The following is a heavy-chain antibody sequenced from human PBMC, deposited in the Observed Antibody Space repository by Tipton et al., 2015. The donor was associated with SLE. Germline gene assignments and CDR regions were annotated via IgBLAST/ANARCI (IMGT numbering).Heavy chain of an antibody. D-gene: IGHD3-3*01. Sequence: TLSLTCTVSGDSISSDYYWGWIRQPPGKGLEWIGSIHHRGRTYYSPSLKSRVTISVDTSKNQFSLNLSSVTAADTAVYYCARESYDSWSGYYHGYYFYMDVWDKGSTVTVSS. CDR3: ARESYDSWSGYYHGYYFYMDV. CDR2: IHHRGRT. J-gene: IGHJ6*03. CDR1: GDSISSDYY. V-gene: IGHV4-38-2*02.